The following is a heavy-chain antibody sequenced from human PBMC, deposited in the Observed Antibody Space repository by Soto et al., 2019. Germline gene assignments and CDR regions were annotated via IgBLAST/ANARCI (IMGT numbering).Heavy chain of an antibody. D-gene: IGHD3-10*01. Sequence: GGSLRLSCAASGFTFSDYYMSWIRQAPGRGLEWISGISVSGDNTSYVESVRGRFTVSRDNSKNTLYLQMNNLRAEDTALYYCAKDGKMRTKVWFPAGYGMDVWGQGTTVTVSS. V-gene: IGHV3-23*01. CDR3: AKDGKMRTKVWFPAGYGMDV. J-gene: IGHJ6*02. CDR1: GFTFSDYY. CDR2: ISVSGDNT.